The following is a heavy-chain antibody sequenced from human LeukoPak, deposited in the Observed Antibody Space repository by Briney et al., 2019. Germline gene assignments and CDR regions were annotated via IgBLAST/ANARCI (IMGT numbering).Heavy chain of an antibody. Sequence: PGRSLRLSCAASGPTFSSHAMHWVRQAPGKGLEWVGVISPDGSNQYYIDSVKGRFTISRVNSKNTLYLQMNSLRTEDTAVYYCAGAIGYFDYWGQGTLVTVSS. CDR2: ISPDGSNQ. CDR3: AGAIGYFDY. V-gene: IGHV3-30*03. D-gene: IGHD2-21*01. J-gene: IGHJ4*02. CDR1: GPTFSSHA.